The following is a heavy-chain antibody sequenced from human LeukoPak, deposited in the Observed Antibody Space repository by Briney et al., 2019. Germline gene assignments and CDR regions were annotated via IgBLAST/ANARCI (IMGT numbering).Heavy chain of an antibody. Sequence: GGSLRLSCAASGFTFSNYAMSWVRQAPGKGLEWVSAIRGSGDSPYYADSVKGRFTISRDNSKNTLYLQMNSLRAEDTAVYYCAKHPSHYGDYTEYFQHWGQGTLVTVSS. J-gene: IGHJ1*01. V-gene: IGHV3-23*01. CDR1: GFTFSNYA. D-gene: IGHD4-17*01. CDR2: IRGSGDSP. CDR3: AKHPSHYGDYTEYFQH.